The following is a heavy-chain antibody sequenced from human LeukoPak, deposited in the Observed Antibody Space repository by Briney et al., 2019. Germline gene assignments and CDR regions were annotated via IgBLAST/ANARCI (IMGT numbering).Heavy chain of an antibody. CDR3: AVSLGVGFRNFDY. J-gene: IGHJ4*01. D-gene: IGHD2-2*01. CDR1: GFTFSDHY. V-gene: IGHV3-72*01. CDR2: VRNKAQSHTS. Sequence: GGSLRLSCAASGFTFSDHYMDWVRQAPGKSLKWVGRVRNKAQSHTSEYAASVKGRFTVSRDDSRNSLYLQMNSLKTEDTAVYYCAVSLGVGFRNFDYWGHGALVTVSS.